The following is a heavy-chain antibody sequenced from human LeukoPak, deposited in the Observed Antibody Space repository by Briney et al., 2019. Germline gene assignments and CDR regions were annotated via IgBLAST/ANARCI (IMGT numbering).Heavy chain of an antibody. V-gene: IGHV3-30*18. Sequence: GGSLRLSCAASGFTFSSYGMHWVRQAPGKGLEWVAVISYDGSNKYYADSVKGRFTISRDNSKNTLYLQMNSLRAEDTAVYYCAKDLDYDRSGCPDYWGQGTLVTVSS. CDR2: ISYDGSNK. J-gene: IGHJ4*02. CDR1: GFTFSSYG. CDR3: AKDLDYDRSGCPDY. D-gene: IGHD3-22*01.